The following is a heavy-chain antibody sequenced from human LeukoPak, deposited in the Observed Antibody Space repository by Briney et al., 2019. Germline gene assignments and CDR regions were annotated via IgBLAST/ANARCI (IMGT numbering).Heavy chain of an antibody. CDR2: IIPIFGTA. D-gene: IGHD3-10*01. V-gene: IGHV1-69*05. Sequence: EASVKVSCKASGGTFSSYAISWVRQAPGQGLEWMGGIIPIFGTANYAQKFQGRVTITTDESTSTAYMELSSLRSEDTAVYYCARGGFNYRSGEFDYWGQGTLVTVSS. J-gene: IGHJ4*02. CDR3: ARGGFNYRSGEFDY. CDR1: GGTFSSYA.